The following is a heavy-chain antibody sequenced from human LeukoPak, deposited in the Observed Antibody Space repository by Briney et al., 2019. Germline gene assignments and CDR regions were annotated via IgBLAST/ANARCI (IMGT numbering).Heavy chain of an antibody. J-gene: IGHJ4*02. CDR2: ISRSSSYI. D-gene: IGHD1-26*01. V-gene: IGHV3-21*01. CDR3: AREVVGATSGDY. CDR1: GFMFSSNW. Sequence: GGSLRLSCAASGFMFSSNWMSWVRLAPGKGLEWVSSISRSSSYIYYADSVKGRFTISRDNAKNSLYLQMNSLRAEDTAVYYCAREVVGATSGDYWGQGTLVTVSS.